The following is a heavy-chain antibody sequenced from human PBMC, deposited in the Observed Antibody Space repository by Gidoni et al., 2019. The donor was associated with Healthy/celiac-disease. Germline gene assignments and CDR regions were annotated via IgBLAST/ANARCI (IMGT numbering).Heavy chain of an antibody. D-gene: IGHD6-13*01. J-gene: IGHJ1*01. Sequence: NYNPSLKSRVTMSVDTSKNQFSLKLSSVTAADTAVYYCARVEWNSSSFHFQHWGQGTLVTVSS. CDR3: ARVEWNSSSFHFQH. V-gene: IGHV4-4*07.